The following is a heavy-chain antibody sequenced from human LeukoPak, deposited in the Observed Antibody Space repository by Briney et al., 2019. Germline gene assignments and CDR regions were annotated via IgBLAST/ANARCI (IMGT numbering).Heavy chain of an antibody. CDR3: ARRRGYYDSGSYYGLDIDY. Sequence: SETLSLTCAVYSRSFSGYYWSWIRQPPGKGLEWIGEINHGGSTNYNPSLKSRVTISIDTSKKQFSLKLNSVTAADTAVYYCARRRGYYDSGSYYGLDIDYWGQGTLVTVSS. V-gene: IGHV4-34*01. D-gene: IGHD3-10*01. CDR2: INHGGST. J-gene: IGHJ4*02. CDR1: SRSFSGYY.